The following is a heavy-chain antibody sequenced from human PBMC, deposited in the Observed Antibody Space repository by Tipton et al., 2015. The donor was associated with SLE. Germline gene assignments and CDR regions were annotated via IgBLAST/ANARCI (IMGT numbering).Heavy chain of an antibody. V-gene: IGHV4-61*02. D-gene: IGHD1-26*01. CDR2: VYTSGSP. CDR1: GGSINSGSYY. Sequence: TLSLTCTVSGGSINSGSYYWNWIRQSAGKGLEWIGRVYTSGSPYYNPSLKSRVAISVDTSKNQFSLKLSSVTAADTAVYYCARVIATFDYWGQGTLVTVSS. CDR3: ARVIATFDY. J-gene: IGHJ4*02.